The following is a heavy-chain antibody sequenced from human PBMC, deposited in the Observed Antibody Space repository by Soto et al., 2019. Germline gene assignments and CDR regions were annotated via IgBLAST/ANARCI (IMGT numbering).Heavy chain of an antibody. J-gene: IGHJ4*02. CDR1: GFDFGDYS. Sequence: PGGSLRLSCAGSGFDFGDYSFHWVRQAPGKGLEWISYISFSSQTIYYADSVKGRFTVSRDNAKKSLYLQMNTLRVEDTAVYYCARASSGYDLGDDFWGQGTLVTVSS. CDR2: ISFSSQTI. V-gene: IGHV3-48*01. CDR3: ARASSGYDLGDDF. D-gene: IGHD5-12*01.